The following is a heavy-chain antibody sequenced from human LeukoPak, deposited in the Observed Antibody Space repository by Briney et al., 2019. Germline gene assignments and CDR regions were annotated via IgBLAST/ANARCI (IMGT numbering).Heavy chain of an antibody. CDR2: ISYDGSNK. D-gene: IGHD4-17*01. CDR3: ARASTVTKSFDY. J-gene: IGHJ4*02. Sequence: GGSLRLSCAASGFTFRNYVIHWVRQAPGKGLEWVAVISYDGSNKYYADSVKGRFTISRDNSKNTLYLQMNSLRAEDTAVYYCARASTVTKSFDYWGQGTLVTVSS. V-gene: IGHV3-30*04. CDR1: GFTFRNYV.